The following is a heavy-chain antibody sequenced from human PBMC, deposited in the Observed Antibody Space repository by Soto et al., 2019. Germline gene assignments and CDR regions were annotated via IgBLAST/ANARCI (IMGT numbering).Heavy chain of an antibody. J-gene: IGHJ4*02. CDR2: VYHSGGA. D-gene: IGHD6-19*01. CDR1: NGYFSGYD. Sequence: PSETLSLTSAVHNGYFSGYDAKRISQQPGKGLGGSGEVYHSGGASYNPSLKSRVTISVDTSKNQFSLRLTSVTAADTGVYYCAREVSSGWSPFDYWGQVTLVSVSS. V-gene: IGHV4-34*01. CDR3: AREVSSGWSPFDY.